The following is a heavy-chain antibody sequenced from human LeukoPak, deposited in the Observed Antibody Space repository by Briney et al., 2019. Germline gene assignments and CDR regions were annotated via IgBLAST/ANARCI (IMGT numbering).Heavy chain of an antibody. J-gene: IGHJ4*02. V-gene: IGHV3-74*01. D-gene: IGHD4-17*01. Sequence: GGSLRLSCVASGLTFSSNRMHWVRQAPGEGLVWVSQINGDGSRAGYADSVKGRFTISRDNAKNTVYLQMNSLRVEDTALYYCARDYYGADEFWGRGTLVTVSS. CDR3: ARDYYGADEF. CDR2: INGDGSRA. CDR1: GLTFSSNR.